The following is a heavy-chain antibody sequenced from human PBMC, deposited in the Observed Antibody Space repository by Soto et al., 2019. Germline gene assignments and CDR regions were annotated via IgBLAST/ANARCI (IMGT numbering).Heavy chain of an antibody. CDR2: ISGSGGST. D-gene: IGHD2-2*03. J-gene: IGHJ4*02. V-gene: IGHV3-23*01. CDR3: AKEGGYCSSTSCYGRVYY. CDR1: GFTFSSYA. Sequence: GGSLRLSCAASGFTFSSYAMGWARQAPGKGLEWVSAISGSGGSTYYADSVKGRFTISRDNSKNTLYLQMNSLRAEDTAVYYCAKEGGYCSSTSCYGRVYYWGQGTLVTVSS.